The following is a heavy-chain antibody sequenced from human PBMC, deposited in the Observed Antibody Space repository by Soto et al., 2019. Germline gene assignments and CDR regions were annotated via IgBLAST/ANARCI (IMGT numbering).Heavy chain of an antibody. CDR1: GGSISSGGYY. Sequence: SETLSLTCTVSGGSISSGGYYWSWIRQHPGKGLEWIGYIYYSGSTYYNPSLKSRVTISVDTSKNQFSLKLSSVTAADTAVYYCARAKGPDYKGGEKFDYWGQGTLVTVSS. V-gene: IGHV4-31*03. J-gene: IGHJ4*02. CDR3: ARAKGPDYKGGEKFDY. CDR2: IYYSGST. D-gene: IGHD3-16*01.